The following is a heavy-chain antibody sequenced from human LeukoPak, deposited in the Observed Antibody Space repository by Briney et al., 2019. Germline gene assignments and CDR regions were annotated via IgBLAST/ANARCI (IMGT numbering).Heavy chain of an antibody. J-gene: IGHJ4*02. CDR3: TRKAKTVNYFDY. CDR1: GFTFSSYW. D-gene: IGHD1-14*01. CDR2: IKQDGSEK. V-gene: IGHV3-7*03. Sequence: GGSLRLSCAASGFTFSSYWMTWVRQAPGKGLEWVANIKQDGSEKYYADSVKGRFTISRDNAKNSLYLQMNSLRAEDTALYYCTRKAKTVNYFDYWGQGTLVTVSS.